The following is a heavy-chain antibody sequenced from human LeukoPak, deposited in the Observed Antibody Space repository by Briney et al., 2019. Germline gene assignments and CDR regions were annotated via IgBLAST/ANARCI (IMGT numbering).Heavy chain of an antibody. D-gene: IGHD1-14*01. J-gene: IGHJ3*01. V-gene: IGHV3-15*01. CDR3: ARVREGTDDALDL. CDR1: GFTIPNAW. Sequence: GGSLRLSCKASGFTIPNAWMAWVRQAPGKGLEWVGRIKTKRDGETTDYAAPVRGRFSISREESKHTVYLQLASLKTEDTAVYHCARVREGTDDALDLWGQGTMVTVSS. CDR2: IKTKRDGETT.